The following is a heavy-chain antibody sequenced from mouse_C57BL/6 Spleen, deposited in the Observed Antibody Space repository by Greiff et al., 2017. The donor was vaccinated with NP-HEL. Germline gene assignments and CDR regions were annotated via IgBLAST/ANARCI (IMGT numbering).Heavy chain of an antibody. CDR2: IDPENGDT. Sequence: VQLQQSGAELVRPGASVKLSCTASGFNIKDDYMHWVKQRPEQGLEWIGWIDPENGDTAYASKFQGKATITADTSSNTAYLQLSCLTSEDTAVYYCTSDYERAWFAYWGQGTLVTVSA. V-gene: IGHV14-4*01. CDR1: GFNIKDDY. D-gene: IGHD2-4*01. J-gene: IGHJ3*01. CDR3: TSDYERAWFAY.